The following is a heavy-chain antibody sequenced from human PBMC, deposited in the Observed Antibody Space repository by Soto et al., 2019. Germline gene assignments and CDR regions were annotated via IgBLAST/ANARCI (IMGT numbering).Heavy chain of an antibody. CDR3: ARGSMIVSGLVY. CDR1: GGSFSGYY. Sequence: QVQLQQWGAGLLKPSETLSLTCAVYGGSFSGYYWSWIRQPPGKRLEWIWEINHSGSTNYNPSLKSRVTISVDTSKNQCSLKLRSVTAADTAVYYCARGSMIVSGLVYWGQGTLVTVSS. CDR2: INHSGST. J-gene: IGHJ4*02. V-gene: IGHV4-34*01. D-gene: IGHD3-22*01.